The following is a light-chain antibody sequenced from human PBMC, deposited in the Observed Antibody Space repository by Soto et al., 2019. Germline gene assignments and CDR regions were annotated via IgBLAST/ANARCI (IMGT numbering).Light chain of an antibody. V-gene: IGKV1-5*03. CDR1: QTITTC. CDR2: TAS. J-gene: IGKJ1*01. CDR3: QQYNSYPWT. Sequence: DIQMTQSPSTRSASVGDRVTFTCRASQTITTCLAWYQQKPGEAPKLLIYTASTLEGGVPSRFSGSGSGTEFTLTINTLQPADLATYYCQQYNSYPWTLGQGTKL.